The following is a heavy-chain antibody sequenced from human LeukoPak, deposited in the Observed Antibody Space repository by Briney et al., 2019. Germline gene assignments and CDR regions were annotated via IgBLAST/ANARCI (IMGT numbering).Heavy chain of an antibody. Sequence: RTSETLSLTCTVSGGSISSYYWSWIRQPAGKGLEWIRRIYTSGSTNYNPSLKSRVTMSVDTSKNQFSLKLSSVTAADTAVYYCARAASPLAVAGFDYWGQGTLVTVSS. D-gene: IGHD6-19*01. J-gene: IGHJ4*02. CDR1: GGSISSYY. V-gene: IGHV4-4*07. CDR3: ARAASPLAVAGFDY. CDR2: IYTSGST.